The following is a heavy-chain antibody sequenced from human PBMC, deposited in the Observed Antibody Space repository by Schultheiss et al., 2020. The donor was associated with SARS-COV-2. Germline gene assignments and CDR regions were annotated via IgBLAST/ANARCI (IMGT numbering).Heavy chain of an antibody. CDR3: ARDHAMITISGAYYYYMDV. J-gene: IGHJ6*03. CDR2: VYASGTT. V-gene: IGHV4-61*02. CDR1: GGSISSGNYY. Sequence: SETLSLTCTVSGGSISSGNYYWIWIRQPAGRGLEWIGRVYASGTTNYNPSLKSRVSMSVDKSKNQFSLNLSSVTAADTAVYYCARDHAMITISGAYYYYMDVWGKGTTVTVSS. D-gene: IGHD3-9*01.